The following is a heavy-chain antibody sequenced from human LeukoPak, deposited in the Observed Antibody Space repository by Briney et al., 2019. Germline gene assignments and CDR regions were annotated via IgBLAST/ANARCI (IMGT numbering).Heavy chain of an antibody. J-gene: IGHJ5*02. CDR1: GGSISSYY. Sequence: PSETLSLTCTVSGGSISSYYWSWIRQPPGKGLEWIGYIYYSGSTNYNPSLKSRVTISVDTSKNQFSLKLSSVTAADTAVYYCARIRQRLPLHLWFDPWGQGTLVTVSS. D-gene: IGHD6-25*01. CDR2: IYYSGST. CDR3: ARIRQRLPLHLWFDP. V-gene: IGHV4-59*01.